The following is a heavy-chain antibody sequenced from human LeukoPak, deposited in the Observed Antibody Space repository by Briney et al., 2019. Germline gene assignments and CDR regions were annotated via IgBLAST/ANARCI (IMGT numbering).Heavy chain of an antibody. Sequence: ASVKASCKASGYTFTSYGISWVRQAPGQGLEWMGWINPNSGGTNYAQKFQGRVTLTTDTSTSTASMELRSLRSDDTAVYYCAREYYDSNKRDYFDYWGQGTLVTVSS. J-gene: IGHJ4*02. CDR1: GYTFTSYG. D-gene: IGHD3-22*01. V-gene: IGHV1-18*01. CDR3: AREYYDSNKRDYFDY. CDR2: INPNSGGT.